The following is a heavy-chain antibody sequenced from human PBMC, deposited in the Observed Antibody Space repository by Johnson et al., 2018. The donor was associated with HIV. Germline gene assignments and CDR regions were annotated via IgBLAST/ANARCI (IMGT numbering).Heavy chain of an antibody. V-gene: IGHV3-20*04. D-gene: IGHD6-19*01. J-gene: IGHJ3*01. Sequence: VHLVESGGGVVRPGGSLRLSCAASAFTFDDHGMSWVRQAPGKGLEWVSGINWNGGSTGYADSVKGRFTISRDNAKNSLYLKMNSLRAEDTALYYCARDNIYGSAWGDAFDVWGQGTMVTVSS. CDR1: AFTFDDHG. CDR3: ARDNIYGSAWGDAFDV. CDR2: INWNGGST.